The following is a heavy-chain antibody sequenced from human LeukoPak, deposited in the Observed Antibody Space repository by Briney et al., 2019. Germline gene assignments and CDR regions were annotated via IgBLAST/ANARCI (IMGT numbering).Heavy chain of an antibody. V-gene: IGHV3-73*01. CDR3: TRDSGTYNWFDP. CDR2: IEKKDKGYATAT. J-gene: IGHJ5*02. Sequence: VQPGGSLKLSCAASGFTFSGSAIHWVRQSSGKGLEWVGQIEKKDKGYATATAYAASVKGRFTISRDDSINTAYLQMKSLKTEDTALYYCTRDSGTYNWFDPWGQGTLVTVSS. CDR1: GFTFSGSA. D-gene: IGHD1-26*01.